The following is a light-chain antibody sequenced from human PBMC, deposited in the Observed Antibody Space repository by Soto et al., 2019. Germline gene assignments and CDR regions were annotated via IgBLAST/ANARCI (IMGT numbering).Light chain of an antibody. CDR1: SSNIGGNY. V-gene: IGLV1-40*01. CDR2: ASS. J-gene: IGLJ2*01. Sequence: QSVLTQPPSASGAPGQRVTISCSGSSSNIGGNYVFWYQQLPGTAPKLLIYASSNRPSGVPDRFSGSKSGTSASLAISGLQAEDEADYYCQSYDTSLSASIFGGGTKLTVL. CDR3: QSYDTSLSASI.